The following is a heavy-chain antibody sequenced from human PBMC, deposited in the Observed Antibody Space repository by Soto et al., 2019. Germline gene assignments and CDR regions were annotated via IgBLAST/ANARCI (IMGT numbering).Heavy chain of an antibody. CDR1: GFTFSDHA. J-gene: IGHJ4*02. Sequence: EMQLLESGGGLVQPGGSLRLSCATSGFTFSDHAMHWVRQAPGKGLEWVSSISSSSSYIYYADSVKGRFTISRDNAKNSLYLQMNSLRAEDTAVYYCARGDYGDYWGQGTLVTVSS. V-gene: IGHV3-21*02. CDR3: ARGDYGDY. CDR2: ISSSSSYI.